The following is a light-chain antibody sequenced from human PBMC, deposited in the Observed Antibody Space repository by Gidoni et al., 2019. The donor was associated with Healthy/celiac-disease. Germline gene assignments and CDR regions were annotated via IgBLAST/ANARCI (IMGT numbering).Light chain of an antibody. CDR2: WAS. Sequence: DIVMTQSPDSLAVSLGERATIYCKSSQSVLYSSNNKYYLAWYQQKPGQRPKLLIYWASTRESGVPDQFSGSGYGTNFTLTISSLQAEDVAVYYCQQYYGTPFTFGPGTKVDIK. CDR1: QSVLYSSNNKYY. CDR3: QQYYGTPFT. V-gene: IGKV4-1*01. J-gene: IGKJ3*01.